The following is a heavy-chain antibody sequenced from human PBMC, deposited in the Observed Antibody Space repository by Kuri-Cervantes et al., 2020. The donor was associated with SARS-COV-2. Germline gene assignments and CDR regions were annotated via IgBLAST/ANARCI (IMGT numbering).Heavy chain of an antibody. CDR3: ARGPRVYDILTGYYCAFDI. V-gene: IGHV3-21*01. D-gene: IGHD3-9*01. CDR1: GFTFSSYS. J-gene: IGHJ3*02. Sequence: GGSLRLSCAASGFTFSSYSMNWVRQAPGKGLEWVSSISSSSSYIYYADSVKGRFTISRDNAKNSLYLQMNSLRAEDTAVYYCARGPRVYDILTGYYCAFDIWDQGTMVTVSS. CDR2: ISSSSSYI.